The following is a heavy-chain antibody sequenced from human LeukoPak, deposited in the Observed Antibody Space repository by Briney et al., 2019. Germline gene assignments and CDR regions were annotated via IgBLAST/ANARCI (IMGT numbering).Heavy chain of an antibody. Sequence: GASVKVSCKASGYTLTGYYIHWVRQAPGHGLEWMGWISINNGNTKYAQKFQGRVTVTTDTSTSTAYMELRSLTSDDTAVYYCARDHHYYDSTGYFGYWGQGTLVTVSS. V-gene: IGHV1-18*04. D-gene: IGHD3-22*01. CDR3: ARDHHYYDSTGYFGY. J-gene: IGHJ4*02. CDR2: ISINNGNT. CDR1: GYTLTGYY.